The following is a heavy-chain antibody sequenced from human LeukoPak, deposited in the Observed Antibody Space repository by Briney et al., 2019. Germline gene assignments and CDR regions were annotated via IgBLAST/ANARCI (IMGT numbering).Heavy chain of an antibody. CDR1: GGTFSSYT. Sequence: SVKVSCKASGGTFSSYTISWVRQAPGQGLEWMGRIIPILGIANYAQKFQGRVTITADKSTSTAYMGLSSLRSEDTAVYYCARDGHSSSWYSTWFDPWGQGTLVTVSS. J-gene: IGHJ5*02. CDR2: IIPILGIA. D-gene: IGHD6-13*01. V-gene: IGHV1-69*04. CDR3: ARDGHSSSWYSTWFDP.